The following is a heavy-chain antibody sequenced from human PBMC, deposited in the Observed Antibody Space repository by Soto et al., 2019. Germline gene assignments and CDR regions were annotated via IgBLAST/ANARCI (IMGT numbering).Heavy chain of an antibody. Sequence: QVRLVQSGAEVKNPGSSVKVSCKGSGGSFSTSAISWVRQAPGQGLEWMGGIIPIFGTTNYAQKFQGRVTITADESTTTAYMELSSLRSEDTAFYYCRSSTYYYDSSEDWFDPWGQGTLVTVSS. CDR2: IIPIFGTT. CDR1: GGSFSTSA. V-gene: IGHV1-69*01. CDR3: RSSTYYYDSSEDWFDP. J-gene: IGHJ5*02. D-gene: IGHD3-22*01.